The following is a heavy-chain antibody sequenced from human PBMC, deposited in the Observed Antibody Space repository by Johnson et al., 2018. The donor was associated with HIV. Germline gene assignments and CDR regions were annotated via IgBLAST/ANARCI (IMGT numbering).Heavy chain of an antibody. Sequence: QVQLVESGGGLVQPGRSLRLSCAASGFTFSSYAMHWVRQAPGKGLDWVAVISYDGSNKYYADSVKGRFTISRDNSKNTLYLQMNSLRAEDTAVYYCARVGSLAFDIWGQGTMVTVSS. D-gene: IGHD3-16*01. J-gene: IGHJ3*02. CDR1: GFTFSSYA. V-gene: IGHV3-30-3*01. CDR2: ISYDGSNK. CDR3: ARVGSLAFDI.